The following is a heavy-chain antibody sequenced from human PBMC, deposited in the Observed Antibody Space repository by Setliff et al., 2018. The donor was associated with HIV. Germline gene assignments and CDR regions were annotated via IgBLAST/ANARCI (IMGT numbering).Heavy chain of an antibody. V-gene: IGHV3-23*01. CDR2: ISGSGDIT. D-gene: IGHD6-6*01. CDR3: AKETDARPFDY. Sequence: GGSLRLSCAASGFSFRSYAVSWVRQAPGKGLEWVSVISGSGDITYYRESVKGRFTVSRDNSNNTVYLQMNSLRAEDTAVYYCAKETDARPFDYWGQGTLVTVSS. J-gene: IGHJ4*02. CDR1: GFSFRSYA.